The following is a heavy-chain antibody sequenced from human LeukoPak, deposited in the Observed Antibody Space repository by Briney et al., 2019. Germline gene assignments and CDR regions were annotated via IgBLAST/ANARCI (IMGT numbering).Heavy chain of an antibody. V-gene: IGHV1-2*02. CDR3: ASRYYYDSSGYYLDDY. CDR1: GYTFTGYY. D-gene: IGHD3-22*01. J-gene: IGHJ4*02. Sequence: ASVKVSCKASGYTFTGYYMHWVRQAPGQGLEWIGWINPNSGGTNYAQKFQGRVTMTRDTSISTAYMELSRLRSDDTAVYCCASRYYYDSSGYYLDDYWGQGTLVTVSS. CDR2: INPNSGGT.